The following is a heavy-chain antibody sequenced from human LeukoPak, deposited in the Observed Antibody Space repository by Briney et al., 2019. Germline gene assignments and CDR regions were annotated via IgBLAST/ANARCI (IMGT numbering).Heavy chain of an antibody. D-gene: IGHD4-17*01. V-gene: IGHV3-23*01. CDR2: ISGSGGST. CDR1: GFTFSSYA. Sequence: PGGSLRLSCAASGFTFSSYAMSWVRQAPGKGLEWVSAISGSGGSTYYADSVKGRFTISRDNAKNSLYLQMNSLRAEDTALYYCAKDKSPGGYGDYGGFFDYWGQGTLVTVSS. CDR3: AKDKSPGGYGDYGGFFDY. J-gene: IGHJ4*02.